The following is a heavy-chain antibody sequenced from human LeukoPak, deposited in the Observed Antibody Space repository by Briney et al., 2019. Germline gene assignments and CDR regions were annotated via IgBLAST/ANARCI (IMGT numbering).Heavy chain of an antibody. V-gene: IGHV3-23*01. CDR1: GFTFSNYA. CDR2: IGVSGSST. D-gene: IGHD3-22*01. J-gene: IGHJ4*02. Sequence: AGSLRLSCAASGFTFSNYAMNWVRQTPGKGLDRVSTIGVSGSSTYYADSVKRRFTISKDNAKNALYLQMNSLRVDDTPVYYCAKRSSDYYWGFDYWGQGTLVSVSS. CDR3: AKRSSDYYWGFDY.